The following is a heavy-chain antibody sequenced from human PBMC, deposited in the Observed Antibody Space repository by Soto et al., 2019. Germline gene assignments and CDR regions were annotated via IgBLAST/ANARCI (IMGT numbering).Heavy chain of an antibody. D-gene: IGHD2-15*01. V-gene: IGHV1-18*01. Sequence: QVQLVQSGAEVKKPGASVKVSCKASGYTFTSYGISWVRQAPGQGLEWMGWISAYNGNTNYAQKLQGRVTMTTDTXTXXAYMELRSLRSDDTAVYYCARDERTPGVAGHAFDIWGQGTMVTVSS. CDR2: ISAYNGNT. J-gene: IGHJ3*02. CDR3: ARDERTPGVAGHAFDI. CDR1: GYTFTSYG.